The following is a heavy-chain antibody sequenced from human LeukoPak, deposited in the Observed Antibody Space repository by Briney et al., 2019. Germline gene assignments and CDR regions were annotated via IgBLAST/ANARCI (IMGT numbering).Heavy chain of an antibody. CDR2: INSDGSSI. CDR3: ARVRSGGFDY. D-gene: IGHD1-26*01. J-gene: IGHJ4*02. Sequence: PGGSLRLPCAASGFTFSGYWMHWVRQAPGKGLVWVSRINSDGSSISYADSVKGRFSISRDNAMNTLYLQMNSLRAEDTAVYYCARVRSGGFDYWGQGILVTVSS. CDR1: GFTFSGYW. V-gene: IGHV3-74*01.